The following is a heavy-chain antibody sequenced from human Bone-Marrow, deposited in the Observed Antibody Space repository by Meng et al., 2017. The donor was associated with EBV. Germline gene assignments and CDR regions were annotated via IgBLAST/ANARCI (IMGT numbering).Heavy chain of an antibody. Sequence: VQCGAEVKKPGSSVKVSCKTSGGTFSSDAISWVRQAPGQGLVWLGGLIPMSGAPYYAQNFQGRVTITADESTSTHYMELSNLRSEDTAMYYCASESGRGFTPDYWGQGTLVTVSS. CDR2: LIPMSGAP. CDR1: GGTFSSDA. J-gene: IGHJ4*02. V-gene: IGHV1-69*01. D-gene: IGHD3-10*01. CDR3: ASESGRGFTPDY.